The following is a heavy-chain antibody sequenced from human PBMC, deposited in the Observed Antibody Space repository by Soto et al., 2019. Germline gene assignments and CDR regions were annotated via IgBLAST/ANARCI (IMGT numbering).Heavy chain of an antibody. CDR3: ARHRGGYDYFDY. Sequence: SETLSLTCTVSGGSISSYYWSWIRQPPGKGLEWIGYSYYSGSTNYNPSLKSRVTISVDTSKNQFSLKLSSVTAADTAVYYCARHRGGYDYFDYWGQGTLVTVSS. V-gene: IGHV4-59*08. J-gene: IGHJ4*02. D-gene: IGHD5-12*01. CDR2: SYYSGST. CDR1: GGSISSYY.